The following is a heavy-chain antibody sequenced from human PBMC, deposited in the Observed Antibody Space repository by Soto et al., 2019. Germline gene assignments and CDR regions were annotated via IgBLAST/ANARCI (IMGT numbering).Heavy chain of an antibody. CDR2: IDPSDSYT. Sequence: LQVSCKGSGYSFTSYWISWVRQMPGKGLEWMGRIDPSDSYTNYSPSFQGHVTISADKSISTAYLQWSSLKASDTAMYYCARRLILYGSGIPLDVWGQGTTVTVYS. V-gene: IGHV5-10-1*01. CDR1: GYSFTSYW. D-gene: IGHD3-10*01. J-gene: IGHJ6*02. CDR3: ARRLILYGSGIPLDV.